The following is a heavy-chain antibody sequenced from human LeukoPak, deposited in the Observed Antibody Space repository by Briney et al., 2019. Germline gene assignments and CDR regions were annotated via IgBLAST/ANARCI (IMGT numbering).Heavy chain of an antibody. CDR1: GLTFSRYG. J-gene: IGHJ4*02. D-gene: IGHD1-26*01. V-gene: IGHV3-23*01. CDR2: ISGSGGST. CDR3: AKDRVGATLYFDY. Sequence: PGGSLRLSCAASGLTFSRYGMSWVRQAPGKGLELVSAISGSGGSTYYADSVKGRFTISRDNSKNTLYLQMNSLRAEDTAVYYCAKDRVGATLYFDYWGQGTLVTVSS.